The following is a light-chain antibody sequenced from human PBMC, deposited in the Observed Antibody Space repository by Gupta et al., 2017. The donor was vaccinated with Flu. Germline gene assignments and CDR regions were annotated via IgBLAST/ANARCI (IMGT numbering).Light chain of an antibody. CDR1: QSVTCY. J-gene: IGKJ4*01. V-gene: IGKV3-11*01. CDR2: DAS. CDR3: QQRSTWPPA. Sequence: IVLPLIPATLLFSPGERATLSCRASQSVTCYLPWYQQKPGQAPSLLIYDASNRATGIPARFSGSGSVTDFTLTISSLEPEDFAVYYCQQRSTWPPAFGGGTKVEIK.